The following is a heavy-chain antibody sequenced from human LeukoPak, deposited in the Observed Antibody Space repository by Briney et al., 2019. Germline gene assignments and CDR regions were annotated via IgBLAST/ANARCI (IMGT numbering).Heavy chain of an antibody. J-gene: IGHJ4*02. CDR2: IYSGGST. D-gene: IGHD3-16*02. V-gene: IGHV3-53*01. CDR3: ARAYYVWGSYRQYYFDY. Sequence: GGSLRLSCAASGFTFSSYAMSWVRQAPGKGLEWVSVIYSGGSTYYADSVKGRFTISRDNSKNTLYLQMNSLRAEDTAVYYCARAYYVWGSYRQYYFDYWGQGTLVTVSS. CDR1: GFTFSSYA.